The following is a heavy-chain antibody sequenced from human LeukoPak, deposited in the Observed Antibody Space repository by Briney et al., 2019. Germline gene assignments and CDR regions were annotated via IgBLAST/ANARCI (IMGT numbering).Heavy chain of an antibody. Sequence: GAAVKVSCKASGYTFTGYYMHWVRQAPGQGLEWMGWINPNSGGTNYAQKFQGRVTMTRDTSISTAYMEVSRLRSDDTAVYYCARDMILHYYYYSMDVWGKGTTVTVSS. D-gene: IGHD3-16*01. CDR1: GYTFTGYY. J-gene: IGHJ6*03. V-gene: IGHV1-2*02. CDR3: ARDMILHYYYYSMDV. CDR2: INPNSGGT.